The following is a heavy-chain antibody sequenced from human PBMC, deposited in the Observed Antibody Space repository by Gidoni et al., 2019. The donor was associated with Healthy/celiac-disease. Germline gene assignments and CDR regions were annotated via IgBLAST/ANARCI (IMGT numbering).Heavy chain of an antibody. CDR2: ISYDGSNK. CDR1: GFTFSSYG. CDR3: AKDRGTVTRNYYYGMDV. D-gene: IGHD4-17*01. Sequence: QVQLVESGGGVVQPGRSLRLSCAASGFTFSSYGMHWVRQAPGKGLEWVAVISYDGSNKYYADSVKGRFTISRDNSKNTLYLQMNSLRAEDTAVYYCAKDRGTVTRNYYYGMDVWGQGTTVTVSS. V-gene: IGHV3-30*18. J-gene: IGHJ6*02.